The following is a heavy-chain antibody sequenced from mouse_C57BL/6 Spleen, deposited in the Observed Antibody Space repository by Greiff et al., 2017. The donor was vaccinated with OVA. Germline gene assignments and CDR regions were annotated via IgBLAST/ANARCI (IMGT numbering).Heavy chain of an antibody. CDR2: INPYNGGT. CDR1: GYTFTDYY. CDR3: AREGYNGSSSYYFDD. V-gene: IGHV1-19*01. Sequence: VQLQQSGPVLVKPGASVKMSCKASGYTFTDYYMNWVKQSHGKSLEWIGVINPYNGGTSYNQKFKGKATLTVDKSSSTAYMELNSLTSEDSAVYYCAREGYNGSSSYYFDDWGQGTTLTVSS. D-gene: IGHD1-1*01. J-gene: IGHJ2*01.